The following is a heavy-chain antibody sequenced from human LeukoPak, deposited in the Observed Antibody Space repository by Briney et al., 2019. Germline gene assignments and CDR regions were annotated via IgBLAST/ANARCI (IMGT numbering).Heavy chain of an antibody. CDR1: GFTFSSYM. V-gene: IGHV3-7*01. CDR2: IKPDGGEK. CDR3: AREGGIVGADDAFDI. Sequence: GGSLRLSCAASGFTFSSYMMTWVRQAPGKGLEWVANIKPDGGEKFYVDSVKGRFTISRDNAKNLLYLQMNSLRAEDTAVYYCAREGGIVGADDAFDIWGQGTMVTVSS. J-gene: IGHJ3*02. D-gene: IGHD1-26*01.